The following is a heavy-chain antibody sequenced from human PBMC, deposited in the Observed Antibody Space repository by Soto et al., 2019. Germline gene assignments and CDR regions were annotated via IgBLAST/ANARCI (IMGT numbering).Heavy chain of an antibody. Sequence: LSLTCTISGGPISGYYWSWIRQPPVKGLEWIGYIYYSGSTNYNPSLKSRVTISVDTSKNQFSLKLSSVTDADTAVYYCARVLLRWQDNGFDPWGQGTLVTVSS. J-gene: IGHJ5*02. CDR1: GGPISGYY. D-gene: IGHD4-17*01. CDR3: ARVLLRWQDNGFDP. CDR2: IYYSGST. V-gene: IGHV4-59*01.